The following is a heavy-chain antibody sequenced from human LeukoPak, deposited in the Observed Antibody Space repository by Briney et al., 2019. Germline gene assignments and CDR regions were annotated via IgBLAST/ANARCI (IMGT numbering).Heavy chain of an antibody. CDR1: GGSFSGYY. Sequence: SETLSLTCAVCGGSFSGYYWSWIRQPPGKGLEWIGEINHSGSTNYNPSLKSRVTISVDTSKNQFSLKLSSVTAADTAVYSCAGILSSTSSVDYWGQGTLVTVSS. CDR2: INHSGST. J-gene: IGHJ4*02. D-gene: IGHD2-2*01. CDR3: AGILSSTSSVDY. V-gene: IGHV4-34*01.